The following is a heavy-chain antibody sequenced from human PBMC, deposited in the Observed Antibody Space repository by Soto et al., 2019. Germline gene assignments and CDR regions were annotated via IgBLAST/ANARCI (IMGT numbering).Heavy chain of an antibody. CDR2: ISYAGSNK. J-gene: IGHJ4*02. V-gene: IGHV3-30-3*01. D-gene: IGHD3-22*01. CDR3: ARGNHYYDSSGYY. Sequence: QVQLVESGGGVVQPGRSLRLSCAASGFTFSSYAMHWVRQAPGKGLEWVAVISYAGSNKYYADSVKGRFTISRDKSKNTLYLKMNSLRAEDTAVYYCARGNHYYDSSGYYWGQGTLVTVSS. CDR1: GFTFSSYA.